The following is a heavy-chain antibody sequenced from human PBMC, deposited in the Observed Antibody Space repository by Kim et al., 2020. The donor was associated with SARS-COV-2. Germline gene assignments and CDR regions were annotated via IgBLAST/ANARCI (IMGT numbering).Heavy chain of an antibody. D-gene: IGHD3-22*01. V-gene: IGHV3-9*01. Sequence: GGSLRLSCAASGFTFGDYAMHWVRQAPGKGLEWVSGISWNSGSIGYADSVKGRFTISRDNAKNSLYLQMNSLRAEDTALYYCAKGSSGTPPFEAWDYYDSSGDAFDIWGQGTMVTVSS. CDR3: AKGSSGTPPFEAWDYYDSSGDAFDI. J-gene: IGHJ3*02. CDR1: GFTFGDYA. CDR2: ISWNSGSI.